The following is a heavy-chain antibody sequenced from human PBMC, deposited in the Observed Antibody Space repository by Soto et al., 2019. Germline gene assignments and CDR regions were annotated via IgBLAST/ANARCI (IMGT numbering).Heavy chain of an antibody. CDR1: GGSISSYY. D-gene: IGHD6-6*01. CDR3: ARRGSSNWFDP. Sequence: PSETLSLTCTVSGGSISSYYCSWIRQPAGKGLEWIGRIYTSGSTNYNPSLKSRVTMSVDTSKNQFSPKLSSVTAADTAVYYCARRGSSNWFDPWGQGTLVTVSS. CDR2: IYTSGST. V-gene: IGHV4-4*07. J-gene: IGHJ5*02.